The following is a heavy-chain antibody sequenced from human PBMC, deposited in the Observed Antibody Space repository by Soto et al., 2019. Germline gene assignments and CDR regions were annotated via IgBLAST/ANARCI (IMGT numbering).Heavy chain of an antibody. D-gene: IGHD3-10*01. CDR2: ISSDGGRT. CDR1: GFTFSNYW. J-gene: IGHJ4*02. CDR3: ARDWYHDSGSYLDY. Sequence: GGSLRLSCAVSGFTFSNYWMRWVRQVPGKGLGWVSGISSDGGRTDYADSVKGRFTISRDNAKNTLFLQMDSLRAEDTAVYYCARDWYHDSGSYLDYWGQGTLVTVSS. V-gene: IGHV3-74*01.